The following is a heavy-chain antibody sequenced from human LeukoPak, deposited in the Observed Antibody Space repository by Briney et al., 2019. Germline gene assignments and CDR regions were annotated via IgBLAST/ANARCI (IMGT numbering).Heavy chain of an antibody. J-gene: IGHJ5*02. CDR1: GGSISSGDYY. CDR3: AGIVVPAAMYNWFDP. V-gene: IGHV4-30-4*01. D-gene: IGHD2-2*01. Sequence: SETLSLTCTVSGGSISSGDYYWSWIRQPPGKGLEWIGHIYYSGSTYYNPSLKSRVTISVDTSKNQFSLKLSSVTAADTAVYYCAGIVVPAAMYNWFDPWGQGTLVTVSS. CDR2: IYYSGST.